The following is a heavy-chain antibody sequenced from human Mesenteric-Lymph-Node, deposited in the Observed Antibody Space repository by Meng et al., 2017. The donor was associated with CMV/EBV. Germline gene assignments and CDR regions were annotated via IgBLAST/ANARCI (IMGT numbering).Heavy chain of an antibody. CDR2: IYYSGTT. Sequence: SETLSLTCTVSGGSISSNSYYWGWIRQPPGKGLEWIGSIYYSGTTYYNPSLKSRVTISGDTSKNQFSLKLSSVTAADTAVYYCAREFSYYGSGSYYYTNWFDPWGQGTLVTVSS. J-gene: IGHJ5*02. D-gene: IGHD3-10*01. CDR1: GGSISSNSYY. CDR3: AREFSYYGSGSYYYTNWFDP. V-gene: IGHV4-39*02.